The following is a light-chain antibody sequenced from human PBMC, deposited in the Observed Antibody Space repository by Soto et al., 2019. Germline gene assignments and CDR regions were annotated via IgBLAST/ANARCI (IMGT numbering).Light chain of an antibody. Sequence: DIVLTQTPLSSPVTLGQPASISCRSSQSHIHSDGNTYLNWLQQRPGQPPRLLIYEVSNRFSGVPDRFSGSGAGTDFTLEISRVEAEDVGVYYCMQTTQFPLTFGGGTKVDIK. CDR3: MQTTQFPLT. CDR1: QSHIHSDGNTY. J-gene: IGKJ4*01. V-gene: IGKV2-24*01. CDR2: EVS.